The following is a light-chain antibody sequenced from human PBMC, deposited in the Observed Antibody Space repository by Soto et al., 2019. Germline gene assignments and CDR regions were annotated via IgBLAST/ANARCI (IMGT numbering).Light chain of an antibody. CDR2: GAS. Sequence: ELVLTQSPGTLSLSPGARATLSCRASQSVSSSYLAWYQQKPGQAPRLLIYGASNRATGIPDRFSGIVSGTDFTLTISRLEPEDFAVYYGQQRYRWPPITFGQGTKVDIK. CDR1: QSVSSSY. V-gene: IGKV3D-20*02. CDR3: QQRYRWPPIT. J-gene: IGKJ1*01.